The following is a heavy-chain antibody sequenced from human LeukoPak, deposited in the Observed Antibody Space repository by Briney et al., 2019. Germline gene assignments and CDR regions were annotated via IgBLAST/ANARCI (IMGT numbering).Heavy chain of an antibody. V-gene: IGHV1-2*02. D-gene: IGHD3-9*01. CDR2: INANSGDT. Sequence: GASVSVSCKASGDTFTGYYLHWVRQAPGQGLEWMGWINANSGDTNYAQKFQGGVTMTRDTSISTAYMELSRLTSDDTAVYYCARNKGGKYYDNLTGKMDVWGKGTTVTVSS. CDR3: ARNKGGKYYDNLTGKMDV. CDR1: GDTFTGYY. J-gene: IGHJ6*04.